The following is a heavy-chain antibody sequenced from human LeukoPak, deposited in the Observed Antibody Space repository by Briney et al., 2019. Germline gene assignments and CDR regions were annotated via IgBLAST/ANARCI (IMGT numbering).Heavy chain of an antibody. J-gene: IGHJ4*02. V-gene: IGHV5-51*01. CDR1: GYSFTSYW. CDR3: ARSSQTGTTGGSFDY. D-gene: IGHD1-7*01. Sequence: PGESLKISCKGSGYSFTSYWIGWVRQMPGKVLELMGIIYPGDSDTRYSPSFQGQVTISADKSISTAYLQWSSLKASDTAMYYCARSSQTGTTGGSFDYWGQGTLVTVSS. CDR2: IYPGDSDT.